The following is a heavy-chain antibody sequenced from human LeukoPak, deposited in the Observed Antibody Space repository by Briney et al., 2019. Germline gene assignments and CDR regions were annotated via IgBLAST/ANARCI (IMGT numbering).Heavy chain of an antibody. D-gene: IGHD6-13*01. CDR3: ARDRGNRQQLVRRYYMDV. Sequence: ASVKVSCKASGYTFTSYYMHWVRQAPGQGLEWMGWINPNSGGTNYAQKFQGRVTMTRDTSISTAYMELSRLRSDDTAVYYCARDRGNRQQLVRRYYMDVWGKGTTVTVSS. V-gene: IGHV1-2*02. CDR2: INPNSGGT. CDR1: GYTFTSYY. J-gene: IGHJ6*03.